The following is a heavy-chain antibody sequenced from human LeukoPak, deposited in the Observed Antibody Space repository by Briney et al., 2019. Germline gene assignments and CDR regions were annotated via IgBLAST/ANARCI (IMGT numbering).Heavy chain of an antibody. D-gene: IGHD3-16*02. J-gene: IGHJ4*02. CDR1: GFTFGNHG. V-gene: IGHV3-33*01. CDR3: ARDRAVRYFDY. CDR2: IWYDGTKK. Sequence: GESLRLSCAASGFTFGNHGMHWVRQAPGKGLEWVALIWYDGTKKYYADSVKGRLTISRDNSKYTLYLEMNSLRAEDTAVYYCARDRAVRYFDYWGQGTLVTVSS.